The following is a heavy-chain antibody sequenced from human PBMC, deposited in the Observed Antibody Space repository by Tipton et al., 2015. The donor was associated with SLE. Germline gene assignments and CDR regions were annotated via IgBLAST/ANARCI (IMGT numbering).Heavy chain of an antibody. V-gene: IGHV4-4*07. J-gene: IGHJ3*02. D-gene: IGHD2-2*01. CDR3: VRVIVPASRGAFDI. CDR2: AHTSGST. Sequence: TLSLTCTVSGSSISNYYWSWIRQSAGKGLEWIGRAHTSGSTSYNPSLKSRLTMSVDMSNNQLYLRLSSVTAADTALYYCVRVIVPASRGAFDIWGQGTMVTVSS. CDR1: GSSISNYY.